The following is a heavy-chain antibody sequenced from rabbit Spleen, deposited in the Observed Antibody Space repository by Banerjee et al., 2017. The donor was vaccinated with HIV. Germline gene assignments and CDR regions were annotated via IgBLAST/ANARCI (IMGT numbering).Heavy chain of an antibody. J-gene: IGHJ4*01. CDR2: MRVGGSGRT. V-gene: IGHV1S45*01. CDR3: ARLGHADYPYAYGLKL. D-gene: IGHD6-1*01. Sequence: QEQLEESGGGLVQPEGSLTLTCTASGFSFSSSYWMCWVRQAPGKGLEWIACMRVGGSGRTYYASWAKGRFTISKTSSTTVTLQMTSLTAADTATYFCARLGHADYPYAYGLKLWGPGTLVTVS. CDR1: GFSFSSSYW.